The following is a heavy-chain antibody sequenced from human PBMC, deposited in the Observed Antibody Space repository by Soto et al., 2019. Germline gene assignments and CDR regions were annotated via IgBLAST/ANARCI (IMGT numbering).Heavy chain of an antibody. J-gene: IGHJ6*02. CDR1: GGTFSSYD. CDR3: ARSITIFGVVTLHEDYYYGMDV. D-gene: IGHD3-3*01. V-gene: IGHV1-69*01. CDR2: IIPIFGTA. Sequence: QVQLVQSGAEVKKPGSSVKVSCKASGGTFSSYDISWVRQAPGEGLEWMGGIIPIFGTANYAQKFQGRVTITADESTSTASMELSSLRSEDTAVYYCARSITIFGVVTLHEDYYYGMDVWGQGTTVTVS.